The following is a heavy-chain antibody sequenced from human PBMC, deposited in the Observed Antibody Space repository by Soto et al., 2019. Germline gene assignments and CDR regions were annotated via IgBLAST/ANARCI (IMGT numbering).Heavy chain of an antibody. CDR1: GFTFSNYA. CDR2: ISSNGGST. V-gene: IGHV3-64D*08. CDR3: VKGGKGVNRYFFDS. J-gene: IGHJ4*02. D-gene: IGHD3-10*01. Sequence: GGSLRLSCSASGFTFSNYAMYWVRQAPGKGLQYVSGISSNGGSTFYADSVKGRFTISRDNSKNTLFLQMSSLRTEDTAVYYCVKGGKGVNRYFFDSWGQGTLVTVSS.